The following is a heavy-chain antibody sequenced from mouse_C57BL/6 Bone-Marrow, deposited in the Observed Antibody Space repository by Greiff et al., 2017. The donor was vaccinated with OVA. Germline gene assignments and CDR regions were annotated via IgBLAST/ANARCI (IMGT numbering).Heavy chain of an antibody. D-gene: IGHD2-1*01. CDR2: INYDGSST. CDR1: GFTFSDYY. CDR3: ERDRGGNYVGGYWYFDV. J-gene: IGHJ1*03. V-gene: IGHV5-16*01. Sequence: EVKLVESEGGLVQPGSSMKLSCTASGFTFSDYYMAWVRQVPEKGLEWVANINYDGSSTYYLDSLKSRFIISRDNAKNILYLQMSSLKSEDTATYYCERDRGGNYVGGYWYFDVWGTGTTVTVSS.